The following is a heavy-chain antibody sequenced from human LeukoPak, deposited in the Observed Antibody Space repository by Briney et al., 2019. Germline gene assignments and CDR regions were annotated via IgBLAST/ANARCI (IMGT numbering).Heavy chain of an antibody. J-gene: IGHJ2*01. CDR1: GFTFGTSY. Sequence: GGSLRLSCAASGFTFGTSYMSWVRQAPGGGLECVSKIKPDGSEKFYVDSVKGRFTVSRDNAKNSLYLQMDSLRAEDTAVCYCAREEWWHLDIWGRGTLVTISS. CDR3: AREEWWHLDI. CDR2: IKPDGSEK. V-gene: IGHV3-7*01. D-gene: IGHD3-3*01.